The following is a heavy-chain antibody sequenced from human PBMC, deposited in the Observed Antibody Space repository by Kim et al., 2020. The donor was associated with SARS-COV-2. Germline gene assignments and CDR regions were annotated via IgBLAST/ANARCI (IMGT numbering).Heavy chain of an antibody. CDR3: TTGSLVRRDEDF. V-gene: IGHV3-15*01. Sequence: GGSLRLSCAASGLTFSNAWMNWVRQSPGKGLEWVGRVISKRDGGAIDYVAPVKGRFIISRDDSKNTLYLQMNSLKTEDTAVYYCTTGSLVRRDEDFWGQGTLVTVSS. CDR1: GLTFSNAW. CDR2: VISKRDGGAI. D-gene: IGHD3-10*01. J-gene: IGHJ4*02.